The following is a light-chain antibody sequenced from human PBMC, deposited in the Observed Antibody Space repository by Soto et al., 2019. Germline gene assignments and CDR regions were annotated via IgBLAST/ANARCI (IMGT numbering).Light chain of an antibody. Sequence: DIQMTQSPSTLSASVGDRVTITCRASQSVSGWLAWYRQKPGKAPELLIYSASTLETGVPSRFSGSGSGTEFTLTVSSRQPDDFATYYCQQYETYPLTFGGGTKIDI. J-gene: IGKJ4*01. CDR2: SAS. CDR1: QSVSGW. CDR3: QQYETYPLT. V-gene: IGKV1-5*03.